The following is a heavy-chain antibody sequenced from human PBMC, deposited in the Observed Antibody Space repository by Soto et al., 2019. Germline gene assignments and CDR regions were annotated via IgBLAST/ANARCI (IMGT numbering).Heavy chain of an antibody. V-gene: IGHV3-9*01. CDR2: ISWNSGSI. CDR3: ASSITAMVNWFDP. D-gene: IGHD5-18*01. J-gene: IGHJ5*02. CDR1: GFTFDDYA. Sequence: SLSLSCAASGFTFDDYAMHWVRQAPGKGLEWVSGISWNSGSIGYADSVKGRFTISRDNAKNSLYPQMNSLRAEDTALYYCASSITAMVNWFDPWGQGTLVTVSS.